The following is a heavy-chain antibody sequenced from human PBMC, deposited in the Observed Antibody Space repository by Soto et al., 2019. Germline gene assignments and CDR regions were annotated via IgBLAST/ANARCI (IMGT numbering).Heavy chain of an antibody. D-gene: IGHD3-9*01. J-gene: IGHJ4*02. CDR1: GYTFTSYA. CDR3: ARDDILTGIEGDY. CDR2: IDAGNGNT. Sequence: ASVKVSCKASGYTFTSYAMHWVRQAPGQRLEWMGWIDAGNGNTKYSQKFQGRVTITRDTSASTVYMELSSLRSEDTAVYYCARDDILTGIEGDYWGQGTLVTVSS. V-gene: IGHV1-3*01.